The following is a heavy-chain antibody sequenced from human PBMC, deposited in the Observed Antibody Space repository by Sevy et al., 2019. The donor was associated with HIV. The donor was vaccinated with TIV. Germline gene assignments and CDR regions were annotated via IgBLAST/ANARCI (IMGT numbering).Heavy chain of an antibody. D-gene: IGHD1-20*01. V-gene: IGHV4-4*07. Sequence: SETLSLTCTVSGGSISSYYWSWIRQPAGKGLEWIGRIYTSGSTNYNPSLKSRVTMSVDTSKNQFSLKLSSVTAADTAVYYCARDGPITGNRSGLGYGMDVWGQGTTVTVSS. J-gene: IGHJ6*02. CDR1: GGSISSYY. CDR3: ARDGPITGNRSGLGYGMDV. CDR2: IYTSGST.